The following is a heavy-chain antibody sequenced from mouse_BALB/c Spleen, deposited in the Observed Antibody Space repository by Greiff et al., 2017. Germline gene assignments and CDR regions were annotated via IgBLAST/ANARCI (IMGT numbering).Heavy chain of an antibody. CDR3: AHYYGSRRWYFDV. D-gene: IGHD1-1*01. Sequence: VQLQQSGAELVKPGASVKLSCTASGFNIKDTYMHWVKQRPEQGLEWIGRIDPANGNTKYDPKFQGKATITADTSSNTAYLQLSSLTSEDTAVYYCAHYYGSRRWYFDVWGAGTTVTVSS. J-gene: IGHJ1*01. CDR2: IDPANGNT. V-gene: IGHV14-3*02. CDR1: GFNIKDTY.